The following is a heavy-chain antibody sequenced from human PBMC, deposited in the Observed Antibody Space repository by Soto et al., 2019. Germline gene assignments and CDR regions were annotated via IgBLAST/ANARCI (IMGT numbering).Heavy chain of an antibody. Sequence: ASVKVSCKASGYTFTSYGISWVRQAPGQGLEWMGWIRAYNGYTNYAQKFQGRVTITTDTSTSTAYMELRSLISDDTAVYYCARASDGYRSGWYVGYFDYWGQGTLVTVSS. CDR2: IRAYNGYT. J-gene: IGHJ4*02. D-gene: IGHD6-19*01. CDR1: GYTFTSYG. V-gene: IGHV1-18*04. CDR3: ARASDGYRSGWYVGYFDY.